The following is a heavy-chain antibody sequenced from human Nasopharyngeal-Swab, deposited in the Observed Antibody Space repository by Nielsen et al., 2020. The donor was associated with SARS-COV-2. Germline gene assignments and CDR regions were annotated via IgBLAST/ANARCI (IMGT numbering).Heavy chain of an antibody. J-gene: IGHJ4*02. CDR1: GFNHSPYA. CDR3: AKGVGYGDTGCFDE. CDR2: ISGSGGNT. D-gene: IGHD4-17*01. V-gene: IGHV3-23*01. Sequence: DSLKISCVASGFNHSPYAMNWVRQAPGKGLEWVSGISGSGGNTYYADSVKGRFTISRDNSMETLYLQMNSLRVEDTAVYYCAKGVGYGDTGCFDEWGQGTLVSASS.